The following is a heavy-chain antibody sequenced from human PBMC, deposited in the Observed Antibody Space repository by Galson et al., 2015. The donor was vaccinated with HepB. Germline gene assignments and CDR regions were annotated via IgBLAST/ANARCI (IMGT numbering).Heavy chain of an antibody. Sequence: SLRLSCAASGFTFGSYAMHWVRQAPGKGLEWVAVISYDGSNKNSADSVNGRYTISRDNSKNTLYLQVNSLQADDTAVYYCARAGYKANGGYSHYWGQGTLVTVSS. CDR2: ISYDGSNK. CDR3: ARAGYKANGGYSHY. CDR1: GFTFGSYA. V-gene: IGHV3-30-3*01. J-gene: IGHJ4*02. D-gene: IGHD3-22*01.